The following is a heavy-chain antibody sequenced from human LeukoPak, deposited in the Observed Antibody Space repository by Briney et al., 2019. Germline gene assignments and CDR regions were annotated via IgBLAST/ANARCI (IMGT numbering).Heavy chain of an antibody. D-gene: IGHD3-22*01. J-gene: IGHJ6*03. Sequence: ASVKVSCKAFGYTFTSNYMHWVRQAPGQGPEWMGVISPSGGSTTYAQKFQGRVTMTRDMSTSTVYMELSSLRSEDTAVYYCARDPSRGHYYDSSGYYMDVWGKGTTVTVSS. CDR3: ARDPSRGHYYDSSGYYMDV. CDR1: GYTFTSNY. V-gene: IGHV1-46*01. CDR2: ISPSGGST.